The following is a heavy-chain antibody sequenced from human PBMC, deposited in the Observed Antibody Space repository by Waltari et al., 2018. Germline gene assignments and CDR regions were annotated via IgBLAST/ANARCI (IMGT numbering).Heavy chain of an antibody. CDR3: ARGRGVGATSVAFDI. Sequence: QVQLVQSGAEVKKLGASVKVSCKASGYTFTGYYMHWVRQAPGQGLEWMGWINPNSGGTNYAQKFQGRVTMTRDTSISTAYMELGRLRSDDTAVYYCARGRGVGATSVAFDIWGQGTMVTVSS. J-gene: IGHJ3*02. V-gene: IGHV1-2*02. CDR2: INPNSGGT. CDR1: GYTFTGYY. D-gene: IGHD1-26*01.